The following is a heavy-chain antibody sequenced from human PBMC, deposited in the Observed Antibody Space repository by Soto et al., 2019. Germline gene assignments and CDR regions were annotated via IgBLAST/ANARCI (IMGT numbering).Heavy chain of an antibody. D-gene: IGHD2-2*01. CDR2: ISYDGSNK. CDR3: AKDWESCSSTSCYWSLAEYFQH. V-gene: IGHV3-30*18. Sequence: GGSLRLSCAASGFTFSSYGMHWVRQAPGKGLEWVAVISYDGSNKYYADSVKGRFTISRDNSKNTLYLQMNSLRAEDTAVYYCAKDWESCSSTSCYWSLAEYFQHWGQGTLVTVSS. CDR1: GFTFSSYG. J-gene: IGHJ1*01.